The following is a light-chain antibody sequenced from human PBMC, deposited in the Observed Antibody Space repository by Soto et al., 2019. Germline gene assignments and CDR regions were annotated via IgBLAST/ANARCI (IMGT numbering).Light chain of an antibody. J-gene: IGLJ3*02. V-gene: IGLV1-47*01. CDR1: ISNLGSNF. Sequence: QSVLTQPPSASGTPGQRVTISCSGSISNLGSNFVFWYQQLPGAAPKLLISRNDQRPSGVPDRFSGSKSGTSASLAISGLRSEDEADYHCAAWDDSLRGVVFGGGTKFTVL. CDR3: AAWDDSLRGVV. CDR2: RND.